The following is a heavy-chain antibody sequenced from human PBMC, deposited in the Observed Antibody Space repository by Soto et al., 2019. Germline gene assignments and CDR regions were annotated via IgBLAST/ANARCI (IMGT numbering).Heavy chain of an antibody. CDR3: ARNESSKIYGMDV. V-gene: IGHV3-21*01. CDR1: GFTFRSYS. CDR2: INSGSFSI. J-gene: IGHJ6*02. Sequence: EVQLVESGGGLVKPGGSLRLSCAASGFTFRSYSMNWVRQAPGKGLEWVSSINSGSFSINYPDSVKGPFSISRDNPQNSLQLQLNKLRAEATAVYYWARNESSKIYGMDVWGQGTTVTVSS. D-gene: IGHD6-6*01.